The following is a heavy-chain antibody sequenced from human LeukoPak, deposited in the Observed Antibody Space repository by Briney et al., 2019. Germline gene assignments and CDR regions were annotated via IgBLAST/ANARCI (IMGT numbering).Heavy chain of an antibody. Sequence: GGSLRLSCAASGFTFSSDWMHWVRQAPGKGLEWVSGIGGSGGSTYYADSVKGRFTISRDNAKNSLYLQMNSLRAEDTAVYYCAREGPTVVTLEGYFQHWGQGTLVTVSS. J-gene: IGHJ1*01. CDR2: IGGSGGST. CDR1: GFTFSSDW. D-gene: IGHD4-23*01. CDR3: AREGPTVVTLEGYFQH. V-gene: IGHV3-74*01.